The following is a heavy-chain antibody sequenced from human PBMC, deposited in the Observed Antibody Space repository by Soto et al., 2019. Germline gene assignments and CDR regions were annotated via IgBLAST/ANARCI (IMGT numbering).Heavy chain of an antibody. Sequence: SETLSLTCAVNGGSFSGFYWTWIRQSPGRGLEWIGEINHSGSARYSPSLKSRVTISLDTSNNQFSLKLSSVTAADTAVYYCSRTPYRRQLVRYYYYGLDVWGQGTTVTVSS. CDR1: GGSFSGFY. V-gene: IGHV4-34*01. J-gene: IGHJ6*02. CDR3: SRTPYRRQLVRYYYYGLDV. CDR2: INHSGSA. D-gene: IGHD1-1*01.